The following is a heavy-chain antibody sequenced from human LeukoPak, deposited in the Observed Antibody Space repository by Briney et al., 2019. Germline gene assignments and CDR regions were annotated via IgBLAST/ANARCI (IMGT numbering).Heavy chain of an antibody. V-gene: IGHV3-21*04. CDR1: GFTFSSYS. Sequence: GGSLRLSCAASGFTFSSYSMNWVRQAPGKGLEWVSSISSSSSYIYYADSVKGRFTISRDNAKNSLYLQMNSLRAEDTALYYCTKDGVGTTKMYYFDYWAREPWSPSPQ. CDR3: TKDGVGTTKMYYFDY. D-gene: IGHD1-26*01. CDR2: ISSSSSYI. J-gene: IGHJ4*02.